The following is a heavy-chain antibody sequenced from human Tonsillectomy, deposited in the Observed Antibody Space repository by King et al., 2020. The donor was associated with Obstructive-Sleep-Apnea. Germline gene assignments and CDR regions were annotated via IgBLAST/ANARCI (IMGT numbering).Heavy chain of an antibody. D-gene: IGHD2-2*03. Sequence: VQLVESGAEVKKPGASVKVSCKASGYTFTGYSMHWVRQAPGQGLEWMGWINPHSGFTKYAQRFQGRVTMTRETSISTAYMELSRLRSDDTAVYYCARDLDTVVVPAAGDYWGQGTLVTVSS. J-gene: IGHJ4*02. CDR3: ARDLDTVVVPAAGDY. CDR1: GYTFTGYS. V-gene: IGHV1-2*02. CDR2: INPHSGFT.